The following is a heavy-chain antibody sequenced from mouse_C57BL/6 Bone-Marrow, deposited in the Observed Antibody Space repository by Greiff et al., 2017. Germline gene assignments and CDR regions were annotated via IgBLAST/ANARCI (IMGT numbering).Heavy chain of an antibody. J-gene: IGHJ3*01. CDR3: ASGVLRAWFAY. D-gene: IGHD1-1*01. CDR2: INPSSGYT. V-gene: IGHV1-7*01. CDR1: GYTFTSYW. Sequence: VQLVESGAELAKPGASVKLSCKASGYTFTSYWMHWVKQRPGQGLEWIGYINPSSGYTKYNQKFKDKATLTADKSSSTAYMQLSSLTYEDSAVYYCASGVLRAWFAYWGQGTLVTVSA.